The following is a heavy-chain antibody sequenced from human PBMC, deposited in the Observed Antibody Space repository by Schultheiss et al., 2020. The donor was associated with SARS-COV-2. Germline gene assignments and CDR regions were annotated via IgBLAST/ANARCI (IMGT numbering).Heavy chain of an antibody. V-gene: IGHV4-39*07. CDR1: GGSISSYY. Sequence: SETLSLTCTVSGGSISSYYWGWIRQPPGKGLEWIGSIYYSGSTYYNPSLKSRVTISVDTSKNQFSLKLSSVTAADTAVYYCARTPQTGTYYYYYYMDVWGKGTTVTVSS. D-gene: IGHD7-27*01. CDR3: ARTPQTGTYYYYYYMDV. J-gene: IGHJ6*03. CDR2: IYYSGST.